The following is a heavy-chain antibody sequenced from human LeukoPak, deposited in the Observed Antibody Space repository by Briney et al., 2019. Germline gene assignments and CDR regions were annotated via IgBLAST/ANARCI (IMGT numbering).Heavy chain of an antibody. CDR1: GFTVSSNY. Sequence: GGSLRLSCAASGFTVSSNYMSWVRQAPGKGLEWVSVIYSGDSTYCADSVKGRFTISRDNSKNTLYLQMNSLRAEDTAVYYCAREPTRRGNAFDIWGQGTMVTVSS. CDR3: AREPTRRGNAFDI. CDR2: IYSGDST. J-gene: IGHJ3*02. V-gene: IGHV3-66*01. D-gene: IGHD6-13*01.